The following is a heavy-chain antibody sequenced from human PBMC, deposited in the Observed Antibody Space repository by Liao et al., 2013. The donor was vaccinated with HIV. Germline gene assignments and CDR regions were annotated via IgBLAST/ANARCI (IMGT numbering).Heavy chain of an antibody. CDR1: GDSVSDYF. CDR2: IYVTGNS. J-gene: IGHJ4*02. CDR3: ARVGDRDYGVVGKWRGAFDS. D-gene: IGHD3-3*01. Sequence: QVQLQESGPGLVQPSETLILTCTVSGDSVSDYFWAWVRQTAGKELQWLGRIYVTGNSYYNPSVRSRVTMSVDVSKNEITLHLTSVTVADTAIYYCARVGDRDYGVVGKWRGAFDSWGRGILVTVSS. V-gene: IGHV4-4*07.